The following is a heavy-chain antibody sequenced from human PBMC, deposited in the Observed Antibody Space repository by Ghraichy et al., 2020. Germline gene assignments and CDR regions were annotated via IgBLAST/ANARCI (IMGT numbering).Heavy chain of an antibody. J-gene: IGHJ6*02. Sequence: SETLSLTCAVYGGSYSGYYWSWIRQPPGKGLEWIGEINHSGSTNYNPSLKSRVTISVDTSKNQFSLKLSSVTAADTAVYYCARGWYLNYYYYDMDVWGQGTTVTVSS. CDR1: GGSYSGYY. V-gene: IGHV4-34*01. CDR2: INHSGST. D-gene: IGHD4-23*01. CDR3: ARGWYLNYYYYDMDV.